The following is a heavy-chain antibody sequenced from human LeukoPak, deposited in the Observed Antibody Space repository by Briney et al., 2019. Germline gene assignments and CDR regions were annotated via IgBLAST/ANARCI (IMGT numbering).Heavy chain of an antibody. CDR2: ISAYNGNT. J-gene: IGHJ4*02. V-gene: IGHV1-18*01. Sequence: ASVKVSCKASGYTFTNYGISWVRQAPGQGLEWMGWISAYNGNTNYAQKLQGRVTMTTDTSTSTAYMELRSLRSDDTAVYYCARDSVFWSGYYTYDYWGQGTLVTVSS. D-gene: IGHD3-3*01. CDR3: ARDSVFWSGYYTYDY. CDR1: GYTFTNYG.